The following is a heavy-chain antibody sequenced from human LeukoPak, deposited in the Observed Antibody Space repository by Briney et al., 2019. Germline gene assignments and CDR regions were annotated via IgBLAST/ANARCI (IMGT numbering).Heavy chain of an antibody. D-gene: IGHD6-19*01. J-gene: IGHJ6*02. CDR1: GGSFSGYY. V-gene: IGHV4-34*01. CDR3: ARDTISPAWLDYYYGMDV. Sequence: SETLSLTCAVYGGSFSGYYWSWIRQPPGKGLEWIGEINHSGSTNYNPSLKGRVTISVDTSKNQFSLKLSSVTAADTAVYYCARDTISPAWLDYYYGMDVWGQGTTVTVSS. CDR2: INHSGST.